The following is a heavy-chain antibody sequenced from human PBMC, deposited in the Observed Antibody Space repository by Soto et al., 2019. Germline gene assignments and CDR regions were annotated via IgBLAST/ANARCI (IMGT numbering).Heavy chain of an antibody. CDR2: IFYSGTT. D-gene: IGHD1-1*01. V-gene: IGHV4-30-4*01. J-gene: IGHJ6*02. CDR3: ARDLWVEPELYYYGMDV. Sequence: SETLSLTCTVSGDSISSADYYWSWIRQTPGKGLEWIGHIFYSGTTYYNPSLKSRLTISVDTSKNHFSLRLTSVTAADTAVYYCARDLWVEPELYYYGMDVWGQGTAVTVS. CDR1: GDSISSADYY.